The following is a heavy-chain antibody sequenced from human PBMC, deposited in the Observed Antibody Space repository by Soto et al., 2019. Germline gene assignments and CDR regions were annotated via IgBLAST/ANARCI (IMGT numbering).Heavy chain of an antibody. CDR2: ISSSSSYI. CDR3: ARDKRGAIVATIADYYYYGMDV. Sequence: GGSLRLSCAASGFPFGDFGMHWLRQAPGKGLEWVSSISSSSSYIYYADSVKGRFTISRDNAKNSLYLQMNSLRAEDTAVYYCARDKRGAIVATIADYYYYGMDVWGQGTTVTVS. CDR1: GFPFGDFG. D-gene: IGHD5-12*01. V-gene: IGHV3-21*01. J-gene: IGHJ6*02.